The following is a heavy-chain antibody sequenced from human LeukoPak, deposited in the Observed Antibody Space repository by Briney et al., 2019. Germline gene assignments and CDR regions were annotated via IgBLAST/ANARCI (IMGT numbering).Heavy chain of an antibody. CDR2: INSDGSST. J-gene: IGHJ6*02. CDR1: GFTFSSYW. V-gene: IGHV3-74*01. D-gene: IGHD3-9*01. Sequence: GGSLRLSCAASGFTFSSYWMHWVRQAPGKGLVWVSRINSDGSSTSYADSVKGRFTISRDNAKNTLYLQMNSLRAEDTAVYYCARDTYDILTGYPYYYYYYGMDVWGQGTTVTVSS. CDR3: ARDTYDILTGYPYYYYYYGMDV.